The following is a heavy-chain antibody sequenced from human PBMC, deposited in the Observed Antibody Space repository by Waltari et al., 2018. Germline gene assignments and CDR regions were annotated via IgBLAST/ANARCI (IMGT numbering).Heavy chain of an antibody. CDR2: IYYSGTT. Sequence: QVQLQESGPGLVKPSETLSLTCAVSGFSITSGYYWHWIRQPPGKGLEWVGTIYYSGTTYYTPSLQSRFSSSVDTSKNEFSLTLTSVTAADTAVYYCATATMAHFDFWGQGSLVTVSS. CDR3: ATATMAHFDF. J-gene: IGHJ4*02. CDR1: GFSITSGYY. V-gene: IGHV4-38-2*01. D-gene: IGHD3-10*01.